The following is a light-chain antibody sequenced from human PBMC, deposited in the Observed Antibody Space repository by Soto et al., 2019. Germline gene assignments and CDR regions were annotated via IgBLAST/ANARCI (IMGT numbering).Light chain of an antibody. J-gene: IGKJ1*01. Sequence: EIVLTQSPGTLSLSPGERATLSCRASQSVSSSYLAWYQQKPGQAPRLLIYGASSRATGIPDRFSGSGSGTDFTLTIGRLEPEDFAVYYCHQYGGSPRTLGQGTKVDIK. CDR1: QSVSSSY. CDR3: HQYGGSPRT. V-gene: IGKV3-20*01. CDR2: GAS.